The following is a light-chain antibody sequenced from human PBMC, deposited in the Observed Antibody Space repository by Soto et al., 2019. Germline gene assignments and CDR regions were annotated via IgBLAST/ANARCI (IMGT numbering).Light chain of an antibody. J-gene: IGKJ1*01. Sequence: DIQMTQSPSTLSASVGDRVTITCRASQSLGIWLAWHQQKPGKAPKLLIYDASTLKSGVPSRFSGSGSGTKFTLTISSLQPDDFATYYCQEYNSYSGTFGPGTKVEVK. V-gene: IGKV1-5*01. CDR1: QSLGIW. CDR3: QEYNSYSGT. CDR2: DAS.